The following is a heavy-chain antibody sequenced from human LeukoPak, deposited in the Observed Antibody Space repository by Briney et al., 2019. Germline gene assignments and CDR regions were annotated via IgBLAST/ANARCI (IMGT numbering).Heavy chain of an antibody. D-gene: IGHD6-25*01. Sequence: PSETLSLTCAVYGGSFSGYNWSWIRQPPGKGLEWIGEINHRGSTNYNPSLKSRVTISVDASRNQFSLKLTAVTAADTAVFYCARGLDSSGDYWGQGTLVTVSS. J-gene: IGHJ4*02. CDR3: ARGLDSSGDY. V-gene: IGHV4-34*01. CDR2: INHRGST. CDR1: GGSFSGYN.